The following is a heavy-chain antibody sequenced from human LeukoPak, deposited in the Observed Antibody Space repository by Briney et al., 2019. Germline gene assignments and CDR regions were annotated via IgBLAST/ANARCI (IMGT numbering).Heavy chain of an antibody. CDR3: ARSLAVAGPGGNYYFDY. J-gene: IGHJ4*02. CDR2: IYYSGST. CDR1: GGSISSCY. Sequence: SETLSLTCTVSGGSISSCYWSWIRQPPGKGLEWIGYIYYSGSTNYNPSLKSRVTISVDTSKNQFSLKLSSVTAADTAVYYCARSLAVAGPGGNYYFDYWGQGTLVTVSS. D-gene: IGHD6-19*01. V-gene: IGHV4-59*01.